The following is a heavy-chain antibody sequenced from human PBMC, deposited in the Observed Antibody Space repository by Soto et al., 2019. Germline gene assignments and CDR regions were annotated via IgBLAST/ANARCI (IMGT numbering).Heavy chain of an antibody. CDR3: ARARYGDYVIGYYYYGMDV. J-gene: IGHJ6*02. Sequence: QVQLQESGPGLVKPSGTLSLTCAVSGGSISSSNWWSWVRQPPGKGLEWIGEIYHSGSTNYNPSLKSRVTLSVDKSKNRFSLKLSSVTAADTAVYYCARARYGDYVIGYYYYGMDVWGQGTTVTVSS. CDR1: GGSISSSNW. V-gene: IGHV4-4*02. CDR2: IYHSGST. D-gene: IGHD4-17*01.